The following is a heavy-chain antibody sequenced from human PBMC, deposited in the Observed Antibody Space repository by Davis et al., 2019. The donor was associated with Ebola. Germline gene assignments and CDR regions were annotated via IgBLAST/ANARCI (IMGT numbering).Heavy chain of an antibody. J-gene: IGHJ6*02. CDR2: INAGNGNT. V-gene: IGHV1-3*01. D-gene: IGHD1-1*01. Sequence: AASVKVSCKASGYTFINYAIHWVRQAPGQRLEWMGWINAGNGNTKYSQKFQGRVTITRDTSASTAYMELSSLRSEDTAVYYCARVWNGYYYGMDVWGQGTTVTVSS. CDR3: ARVWNGYYYGMDV. CDR1: GYTFINYA.